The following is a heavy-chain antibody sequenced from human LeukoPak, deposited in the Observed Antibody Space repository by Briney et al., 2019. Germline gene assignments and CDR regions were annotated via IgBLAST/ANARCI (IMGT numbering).Heavy chain of an antibody. CDR1: GGSFSAYY. V-gene: IGHV4-34*01. J-gene: IGHJ4*02. Sequence: SETLSLTCAVHGGSFSAYYWSWIRQPPGKGLEWIVEINHSGSTNYNPSLKSRVTISVDTSRNQFSLKVSSVTAPDTAVYYCARSERSGIYFDYWGQGTLVTVSS. D-gene: IGHD6-13*01. CDR3: ARSERSGIYFDY. CDR2: INHSGST.